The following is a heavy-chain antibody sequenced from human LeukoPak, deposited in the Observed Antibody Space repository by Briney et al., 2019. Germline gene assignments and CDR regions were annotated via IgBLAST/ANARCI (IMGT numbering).Heavy chain of an antibody. Sequence: PSETLSLTCTVSGGSISSSSYYWGWIRQPPGKGLEWIGSIYYSGSTYYNPSLKSRVTISVDTSKNQFSLKLSSVTAADTAVYYCAGRDSGSYGYAFDIWGQGTMVTVSS. CDR3: AGRDSGSYGYAFDI. CDR2: IYYSGST. CDR1: GGSISSSSYY. D-gene: IGHD3-10*01. J-gene: IGHJ3*02. V-gene: IGHV4-39*07.